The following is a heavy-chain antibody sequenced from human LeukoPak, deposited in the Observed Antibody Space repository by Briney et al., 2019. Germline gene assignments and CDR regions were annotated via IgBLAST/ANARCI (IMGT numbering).Heavy chain of an antibody. CDR2: IIWYGCST. V-gene: IGHV3-20*01. D-gene: IGHD6-13*01. J-gene: IGHJ3*02. Sequence: GGSLRLSCAASGFTFDDYGMSWVRQAPGKVLEWVSGIIWYGCSTGYADSVKGRFTISRDNAKNSLYLQMNSLRAEDTALYHCARASSIAAEGAAFDIWGQGTMVTVSS. CDR1: GFTFDDYG. CDR3: ARASSIAAEGAAFDI.